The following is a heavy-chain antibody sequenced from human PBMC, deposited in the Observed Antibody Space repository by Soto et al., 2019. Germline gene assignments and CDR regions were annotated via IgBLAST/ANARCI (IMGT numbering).Heavy chain of an antibody. J-gene: IGHJ4*02. CDR2: FHPDDSDA. CDR1: GHSFSSYW. CDR3: ATAPPSFYFGSGSFLRGPYFAF. Sequence: PGESLKISCNASGHSFSSYWIGWVRQMPGKGLDWMGAFHPDDSDARYNPSFQDQVTLSGDKSISTAYLQWSSLKASDTAIYYCATAPPSFYFGSGSFLRGPYFAFLGQGTLVTVSS. D-gene: IGHD3-10*01. V-gene: IGHV5-51*01.